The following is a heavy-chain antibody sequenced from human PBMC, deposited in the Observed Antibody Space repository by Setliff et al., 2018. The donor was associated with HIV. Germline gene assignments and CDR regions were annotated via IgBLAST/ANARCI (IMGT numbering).Heavy chain of an antibody. Sequence: GASVKVSCKASGSTFTSYAINWVRQAPGQGLEWMGWMNPNSGNTGYAQKFQGRVTMTRNTSISTAYMELSSLRSEDTAVYYCARVAWRLRYFDYWGQGTLVTVSS. CDR1: GSTFTSYA. V-gene: IGHV1-8*02. D-gene: IGHD5-18*01. CDR2: MNPNSGNT. J-gene: IGHJ4*02. CDR3: ARVAWRLRYFDY.